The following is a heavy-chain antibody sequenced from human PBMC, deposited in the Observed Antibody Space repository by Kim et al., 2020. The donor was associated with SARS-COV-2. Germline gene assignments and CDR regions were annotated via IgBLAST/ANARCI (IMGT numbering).Heavy chain of an antibody. CDR2: MFYSGTT. D-gene: IGHD1-26*01. CDR1: GYSISSGYY. V-gene: IGHV4-38-2*01. CDR3: VRYTESYPGDY. Sequence: SETLSLKCGVSGYSISSGYYWGWIRQPPGKGLEWIGSMFYSGTTYQKPSLRSRVTMSLDKPKNQFSLKLTSVTAADTAVYYCVRYTESYPGDYCGQGILV. J-gene: IGHJ4*02.